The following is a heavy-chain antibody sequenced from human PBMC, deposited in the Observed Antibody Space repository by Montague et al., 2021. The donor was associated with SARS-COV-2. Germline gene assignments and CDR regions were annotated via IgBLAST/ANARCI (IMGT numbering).Heavy chain of an antibody. CDR3: ARVLGGYYGMDV. Sequence: SLRLSCAASGFIFTNYPMHWVRQAPAKGLEWVAVISYEGSNTYYADSVKGRFTISRDFSKNTLYLQMNSLRAEDTAVYYCARVLGGYYGMDVWGQGTTVTVSS. V-gene: IGHV3-30*04. CDR1: GFIFTNYP. J-gene: IGHJ6*02. D-gene: IGHD2/OR15-2a*01. CDR2: ISYEGSNT.